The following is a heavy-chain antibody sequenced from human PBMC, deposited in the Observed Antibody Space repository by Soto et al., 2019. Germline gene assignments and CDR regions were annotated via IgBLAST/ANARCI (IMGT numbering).Heavy chain of an antibody. CDR2: ISYDGSNK. V-gene: IGHV3-30*18. D-gene: IGHD3-22*01. J-gene: IGHJ4*02. Sequence: RGSLRLSCAASGFTFSSYVMHWVRKAPGKGLEWVAVISYDGSNKYYADSVKGRFTISRDNSKNTLYLQMNSLRAEDTAVYYCAKDLRYYYDSSGSELVDYWGQGTLVTVSS. CDR3: AKDLRYYYDSSGSELVDY. CDR1: GFTFSSYV.